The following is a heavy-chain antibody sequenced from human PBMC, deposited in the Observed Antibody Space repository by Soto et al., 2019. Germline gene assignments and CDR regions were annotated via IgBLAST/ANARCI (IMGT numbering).Heavy chain of an antibody. CDR3: AKDREGVTMNWYYFDY. CDR1: GFTFSIYG. Sequence: QVQLVESGGGVVEPGRSQRLSGAASGFTFSIYGMHWVRKAPGKGLEWVAVISYDGSNKYYADSVKGRFTISRDNSKNTLYLHMNSLRAEDTAVYYCAKDREGVTMNWYYFDYWGQGTLVTVSS. D-gene: IGHD3-10*01. CDR2: ISYDGSNK. V-gene: IGHV3-30*18. J-gene: IGHJ4*02.